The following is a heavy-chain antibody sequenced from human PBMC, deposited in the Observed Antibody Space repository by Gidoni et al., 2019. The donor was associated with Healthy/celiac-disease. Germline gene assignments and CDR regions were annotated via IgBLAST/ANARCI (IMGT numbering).Heavy chain of an antibody. J-gene: IGHJ3*02. CDR2: ISWNSGSI. CDR1: GFTFDDYA. D-gene: IGHD3-22*01. Sequence: EVQLVESGGGLVQPGRSLRLSCAASGFTFDDYAMHWVRQAPGKGLEWVSGISWNSGSIGYADSVKGRFTISRDNAKNSLYLQMNSLRAEDTALYYCAKVIYYYDSSGLWGDAFDIWGQGTMVTVSS. V-gene: IGHV3-9*01. CDR3: AKVIYYYDSSGLWGDAFDI.